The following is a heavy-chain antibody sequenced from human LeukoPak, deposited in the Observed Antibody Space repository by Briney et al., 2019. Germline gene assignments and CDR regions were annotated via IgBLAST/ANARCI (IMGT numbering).Heavy chain of an antibody. CDR2: INPNSGDT. Sequence: ASVKVSCKASGYTFTGYHMHWVRQAPGQGLEWMGRINPNSGDTNYAQKFQGRVTMTTDTSTSTAYMELRSLRSDDTAVYYCARDKTTDYGDEVGLDYWGQGTLVTVSS. CDR3: ARDKTTDYGDEVGLDY. CDR1: GYTFTGYH. D-gene: IGHD4-17*01. V-gene: IGHV1-2*06. J-gene: IGHJ4*02.